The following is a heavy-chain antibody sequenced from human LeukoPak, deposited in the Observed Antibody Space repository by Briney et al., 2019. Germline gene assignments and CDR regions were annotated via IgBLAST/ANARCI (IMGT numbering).Heavy chain of an antibody. CDR2: IYYSGST. D-gene: IGHD2-2*01. Sequence: SETLSLTCTVSGGSISSSSYYWGWIRQPPGKGLEWIGSIYYSGSTYYNPSLKSRVTISVDTSKNQFSLKLSSVTAADTAVYYCARGGDCSSTSCYYYYYMDVWGKGTTVTVSS. J-gene: IGHJ6*03. V-gene: IGHV4-39*01. CDR1: GGSISSSSYY. CDR3: ARGGDCSSTSCYYYYYMDV.